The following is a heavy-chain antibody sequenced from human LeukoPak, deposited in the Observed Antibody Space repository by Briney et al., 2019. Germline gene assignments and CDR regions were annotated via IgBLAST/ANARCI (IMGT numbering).Heavy chain of an antibody. Sequence: SVKVSCKASGGTFSNYAISWVRQAPGQGLEWMGRIIPIFGTANYAQKFQGRVTITTDESTSTAYMELSSLRSEDTAVYYCARDLLFDYGGTYYFDYWGQGTLVTVSS. CDR1: GGTFSNYA. CDR2: IIPIFGTA. D-gene: IGHD4-23*01. CDR3: ARDLLFDYGGTYYFDY. V-gene: IGHV1-69*05. J-gene: IGHJ4*02.